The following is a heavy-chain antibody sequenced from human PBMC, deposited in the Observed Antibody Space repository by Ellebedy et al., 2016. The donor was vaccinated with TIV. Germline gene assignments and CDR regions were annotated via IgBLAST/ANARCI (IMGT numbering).Heavy chain of an antibody. Sequence: SETLSLXCTVSGGSISSSSYYWVWIRQPPGKGLEWIGSIYYSGSTYYNPSLKSRVTISVDTSKNQFSLKLSSVNAADTAVYYCARAYDYGDLEAFDIWGQGTMVTVSS. D-gene: IGHD4-17*01. CDR3: ARAYDYGDLEAFDI. CDR2: IYYSGST. J-gene: IGHJ3*02. V-gene: IGHV4-39*07. CDR1: GGSISSSSYY.